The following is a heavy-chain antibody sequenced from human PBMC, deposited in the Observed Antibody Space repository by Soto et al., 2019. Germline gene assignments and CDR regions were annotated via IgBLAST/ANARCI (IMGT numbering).Heavy chain of an antibody. CDR1: GFTFSSYA. J-gene: IGHJ5*02. CDR2: ISGSGGST. V-gene: IGHV3-23*01. CDR3: AREGFLSIYSAYSWFDP. Sequence: PGGSLRLSCAASGFTFSSYAMSWVRQAPGKGLEWVSAISGSGGSTYYADSVKGRFTISRDNSKNTLYLQMNSLRAEDTAVYYCAREGFLSIYSAYSWFDPWGQGTLVTVSS. D-gene: IGHD3-3*01.